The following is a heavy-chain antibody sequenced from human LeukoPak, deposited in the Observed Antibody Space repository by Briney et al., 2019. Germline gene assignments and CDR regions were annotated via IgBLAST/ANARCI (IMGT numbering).Heavy chain of an antibody. D-gene: IGHD6-13*01. J-gene: IGHJ4*02. V-gene: IGHV1-69*13. CDR2: IIPIFGTA. CDR3: ASSSSSVDSSWYKAPSDY. CDR1: GGTFISYA. Sequence: ASVKVSCKASGGTFISYAISWVRQAPGQWLEWMGGIIPIFGTANYAQKFQGRVTITADESTSTAYMELSSLRSEDTAVYYCASSSSSVDSSWYKAPSDYWGQGTLVTVPS.